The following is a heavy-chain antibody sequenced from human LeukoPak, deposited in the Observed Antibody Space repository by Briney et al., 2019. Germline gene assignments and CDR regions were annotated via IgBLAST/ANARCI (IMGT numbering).Heavy chain of an antibody. CDR1: GGSISSYY. V-gene: IGHV4-59*08. Sequence: SETLSLTCTVSGGSISSYYWSWIRQPPGKGLEWIGYIYYSGSTNYNPSLKSRVTISVDTSKNQFSLKLSSVTAADTAVYYCARMYPIAVAVPGPNWFDPWGQGTLVTVSS. J-gene: IGHJ5*02. CDR2: IYYSGST. D-gene: IGHD6-19*01. CDR3: ARMYPIAVAVPGPNWFDP.